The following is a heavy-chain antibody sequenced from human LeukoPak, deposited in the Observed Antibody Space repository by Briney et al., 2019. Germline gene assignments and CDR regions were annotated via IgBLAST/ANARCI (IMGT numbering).Heavy chain of an antibody. CDR2: ISSSGSTI. CDR1: GFTPSSYE. CDR3: ARLWAPYCSGGSCYSGNFDY. D-gene: IGHD2-15*01. J-gene: IGHJ4*02. V-gene: IGHV3-48*03. Sequence: GESLRLSCAPSGFTPSSYEMNWVRQAQGTGLEWVSYISSSGSTIYYADSVKGRFTISRDNANNSLYLQMNSLRAEDTAVYYCARLWAPYCSGGSCYSGNFDYWGQGTLVTVSS.